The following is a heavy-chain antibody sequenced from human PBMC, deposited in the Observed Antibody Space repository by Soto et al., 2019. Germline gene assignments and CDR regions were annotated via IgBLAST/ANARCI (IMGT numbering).Heavy chain of an antibody. V-gene: IGHV3-66*01. D-gene: IGHD2-2*01. CDR1: GFSVTNNY. J-gene: IGHJ4*02. CDR2: IDIGGNT. Sequence: GGSLRLSCAASGFSVTNNYMNWVRQAPGKGLEWVSIIDIGGNTYYADSVEDRFTISRDNSRNTLYLHMDSLRAEDTAVYYCARGRGSTGYLGREHYFDYWGQGTLVTVSS. CDR3: ARGRGSTGYLGREHYFDY.